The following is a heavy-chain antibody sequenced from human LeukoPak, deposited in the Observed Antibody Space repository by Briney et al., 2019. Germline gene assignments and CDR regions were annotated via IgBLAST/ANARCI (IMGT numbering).Heavy chain of an antibody. CDR3: ARALFLPYYDSSGYQNWYAFDI. CDR1: GYTFTSYD. Sequence: ASVKVSCKASGYTFTSYDINWVRQATGQGLEWMGWMNPNSGNTGYAQKFQGRVTMTRNTSISTAYMELSSLRSEDTAVYYCARALFLPYYDSSGYQNWYAFDIWGQGTMVTVSS. V-gene: IGHV1-8*01. CDR2: MNPNSGNT. J-gene: IGHJ3*02. D-gene: IGHD3-22*01.